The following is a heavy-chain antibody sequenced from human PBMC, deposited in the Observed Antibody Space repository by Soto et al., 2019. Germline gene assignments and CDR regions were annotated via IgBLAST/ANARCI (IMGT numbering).Heavy chain of an antibody. J-gene: IGHJ5*02. CDR2: ISAYSGNT. CDR1: GYTFTSYG. D-gene: IGHD1-20*01. CDR3: ARDRQVFGFDP. V-gene: IGHV1-18*01. Sequence: ASVKVSCKASGYTFTSYGISWVRQAPGQGLEWMGWISAYSGNTNYAQKLQGRVTMTTDTSTSTAYMELRSPRSDDTAVYYCARDRQVFGFDPWGQGTLVTVSS.